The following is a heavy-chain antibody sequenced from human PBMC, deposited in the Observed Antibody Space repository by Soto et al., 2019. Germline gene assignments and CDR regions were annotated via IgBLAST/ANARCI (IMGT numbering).Heavy chain of an antibody. D-gene: IGHD6-13*01. CDR2: IYYSGST. Sequence: PSETLSLTCTVSGGSISSYYWSWIRQPPGKGLEWIGYIYYSGSTNYNPSLKSRVTISVDTSKNQFSLKLSSVTAADTAVYYCARSPGYSSSRFDYWGQGILVTVSS. V-gene: IGHV4-59*01. CDR1: GGSISSYY. CDR3: ARSPGYSSSRFDY. J-gene: IGHJ4*02.